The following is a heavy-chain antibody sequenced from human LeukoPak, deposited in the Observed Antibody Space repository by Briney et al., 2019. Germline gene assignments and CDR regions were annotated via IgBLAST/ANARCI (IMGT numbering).Heavy chain of an antibody. V-gene: IGHV1-18*01. J-gene: IGHJ5*02. D-gene: IGHD3-3*01. Sequence: ASVKVSCKASGYTFTSYGISWVRQAPGQGLEWMGWISAYNGNTNYAQKLQGRVTMTTDTSTSTAYMELRSLRSDDTAVYYCAREYYDFSSGYYSWFDPWGQGTLVTVSS. CDR2: ISAYNGNT. CDR1: GYTFTSYG. CDR3: AREYYDFSSGYYSWFDP.